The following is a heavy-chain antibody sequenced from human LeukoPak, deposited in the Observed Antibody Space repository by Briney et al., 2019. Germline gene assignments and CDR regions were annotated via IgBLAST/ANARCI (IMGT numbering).Heavy chain of an antibody. CDR1: GFTFSNQW. CDR2: IKQDGSKE. Sequence: GESLRLSCAASGFTFSNQWMTWVRQAPGKGLEWVANIKQDGSKEHYVDSVKGRFTISRDNARNLLYLHMNSLRVEDTAVYYCAREQPDYNSYLTADYWGQGTLVTVSS. D-gene: IGHD4-11*01. V-gene: IGHV3-7*01. CDR3: AREQPDYNSYLTADY. J-gene: IGHJ4*02.